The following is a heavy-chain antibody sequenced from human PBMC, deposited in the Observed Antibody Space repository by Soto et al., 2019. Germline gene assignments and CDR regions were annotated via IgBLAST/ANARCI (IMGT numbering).Heavy chain of an antibody. V-gene: IGHV1-18*01. Sequence: ASVKVSCKASGYTFTSYGISWVRQAPGQGREWMGWISAYNGNTNYAQKLQGRVTMTTDTSTSTAYMELRSLRSDDTAVYYCARDSYIYYYYYGMDVWGQGTTVTVSS. D-gene: IGHD1-20*01. CDR3: ARDSYIYYYYYGMDV. CDR1: GYTFTSYG. J-gene: IGHJ6*02. CDR2: ISAYNGNT.